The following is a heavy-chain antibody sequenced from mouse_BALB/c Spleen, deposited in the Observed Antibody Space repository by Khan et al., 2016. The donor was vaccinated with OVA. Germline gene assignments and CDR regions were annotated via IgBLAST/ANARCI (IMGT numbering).Heavy chain of an antibody. CDR2: IYPGDGRT. V-gene: IGHV1S56*01. D-gene: IGHD1-1*01. CDR1: GYTFKTYY. CDR3: AISYYGSFWYFDV. Sequence: QVQLQQSGPELVKPGASVKMSCKASGYTFKTYYIHWVIQRPGQGLEWIGWIYPGDGRTKYNEKFKGKTTLTADNSPSTAYMLLSSLTSEDSAIDFWAISYYGSFWYFDVWGAGTTVTVSS. J-gene: IGHJ1*01.